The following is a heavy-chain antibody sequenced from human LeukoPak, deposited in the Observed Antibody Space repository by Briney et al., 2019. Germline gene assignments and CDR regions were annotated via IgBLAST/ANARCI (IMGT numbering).Heavy chain of an antibody. Sequence: GGSLRLSCAASGFTFSSYEMNWVRQAPGKGLEWVSYISSSGSTIYCADSVKGRFTISRDNAKNSLYLQMNSLRAEDTAVYYCARDGGRTRRDAFDIWGQGTMVTVSS. D-gene: IGHD3-16*01. V-gene: IGHV3-48*03. J-gene: IGHJ3*02. CDR1: GFTFSSYE. CDR2: ISSSGSTI. CDR3: ARDGGRTRRDAFDI.